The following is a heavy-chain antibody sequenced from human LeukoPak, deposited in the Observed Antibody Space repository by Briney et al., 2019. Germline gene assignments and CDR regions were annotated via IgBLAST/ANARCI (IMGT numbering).Heavy chain of an antibody. CDR2: IYYSGST. V-gene: IGHV4-59*08. D-gene: IGHD3-3*01. CDR3: AVEATHYYMDV. Sequence: PSETLSLTCTVSGGSIRGYYWSWVRQPPGRGLEWIAYIYYSGSTNYNPSLKSRVTISLDTSKNQFSLKLSSVTAADTAVYYCAVEATHYYMDVWGKGTTVTVSS. CDR1: GGSIRGYY. J-gene: IGHJ6*03.